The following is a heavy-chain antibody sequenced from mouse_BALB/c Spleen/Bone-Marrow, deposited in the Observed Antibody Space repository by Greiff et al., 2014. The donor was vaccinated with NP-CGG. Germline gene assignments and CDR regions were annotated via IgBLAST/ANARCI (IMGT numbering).Heavy chain of an antibody. CDR1: GYTFTDYN. CDR2: IYPYNGGT. J-gene: IGHJ4*01. Sequence: VQLQQSGLEPVKPGASVKISCKASGYTFTDYNMHWVKQSHGKSLEWIGYIYPYNGGTGYNQKFKSKATLTVDNSSSTAYMELRSLTSEDSAVYYCARLDGYYVAMDYWGQGTSVTVSS. CDR3: ARLDGYYVAMDY. D-gene: IGHD2-3*01. V-gene: IGHV1S29*02.